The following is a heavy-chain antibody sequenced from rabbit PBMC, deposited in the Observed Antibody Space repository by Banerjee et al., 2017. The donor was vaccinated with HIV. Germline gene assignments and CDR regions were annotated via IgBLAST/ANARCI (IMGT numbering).Heavy chain of an antibody. Sequence: QLKESGGGLVQPGGSLKLSCKASGFDFSRYQMSWVRQAPGKGLEWIGYIDPVFGSTYYASWVNGRFTISSHSAQNTLYLQLNSLTAADTATYFCARATMLLVINLWGPGTLVTVS. D-gene: IGHD2-1*01. CDR2: IDPVFGST. V-gene: IGHV1S7*01. CDR1: GFDFSRYQ. J-gene: IGHJ4*01. CDR3: ARATMLLVINL.